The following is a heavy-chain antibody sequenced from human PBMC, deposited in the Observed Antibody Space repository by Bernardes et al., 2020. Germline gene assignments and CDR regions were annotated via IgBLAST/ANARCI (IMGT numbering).Heavy chain of an antibody. Sequence: GGSLRLSRESFGFTFKNFAMSWMRKAPGEGLEWVSGISDGAAYIYYADSVKGRFTISRDDSKNTLYLQMNSLRVEDMVLYYCAKTGYLGNSRAFDSWGQGTLVTVSS. CDR1: GFTFKNFA. CDR3: AKTGYLGNSRAFDS. CDR2: ISDGAAYI. J-gene: IGHJ4*02. V-gene: IGHV3-23*01. D-gene: IGHD3-16*01.